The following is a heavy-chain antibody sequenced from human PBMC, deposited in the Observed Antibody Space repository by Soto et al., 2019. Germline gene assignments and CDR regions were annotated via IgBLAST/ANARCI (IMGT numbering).Heavy chain of an antibody. CDR3: ARGLIVWFGELSRRGGYYYYMDG. CDR1: GGSFSGYQ. CDR2: INDTGNI. Sequence: QLQLQQWGAGLLKPSETLSLTCAVYGGSFSGYQWTWIRQTPGKGLEWIGEINDTGNINYNPSLKSRVTIFIDTPKKQISPKLSSVTAADPAVYYWARGLIVWFGELSRRGGYYYYMDGWGKGTTVTVSS. J-gene: IGHJ6*03. V-gene: IGHV4-34*01. D-gene: IGHD3-10*01.